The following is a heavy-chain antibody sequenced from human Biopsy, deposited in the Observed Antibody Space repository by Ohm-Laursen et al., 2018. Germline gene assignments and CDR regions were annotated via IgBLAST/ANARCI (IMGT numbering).Heavy chain of an antibody. CDR2: INHSGRT. CDR3: VRGVDYYDPYHYYALDV. CDR1: GESFNGYY. V-gene: IGHV4-34*01. Sequence: GTLSLTCAVYGESFNGYYWSWIRQTPGKGLEWIGEINHSGRTNYNPSLKSRVTISVDTSENQFSLKVRSVTAADTAVYYCVRGVDYYDPYHYYALDVWGQGTTATVSS. J-gene: IGHJ6*02. D-gene: IGHD3-22*01.